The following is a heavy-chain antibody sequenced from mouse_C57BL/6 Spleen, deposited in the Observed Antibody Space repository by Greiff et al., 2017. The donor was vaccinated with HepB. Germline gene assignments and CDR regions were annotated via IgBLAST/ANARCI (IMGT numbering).Heavy chain of an antibody. V-gene: IGHV5-17*01. CDR1: GFTFSDYG. D-gene: IGHD2-1*01. CDR3: ARPGDYGNFFDY. CDR2: ISSGSSTI. J-gene: IGHJ2*01. Sequence: DVHLVESGGGLVKPGGSLKLSCAASGFTFSDYGMHWVRQAPEKGLEWVAYISSGSSTIYYADTVKGRFTISRDNAKNTLFLQMTSLRSEDTAMYYCARPGDYGNFFDYWGQGTTLTVSS.